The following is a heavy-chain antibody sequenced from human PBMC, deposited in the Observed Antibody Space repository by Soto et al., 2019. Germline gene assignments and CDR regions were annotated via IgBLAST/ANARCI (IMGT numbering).Heavy chain of an antibody. V-gene: IGHV3-23*01. CDR2: VNGDGART. CDR3: DKDYGMSHIVTPEYTIDY. D-gene: IGHD2-21*01. CDR1: GFTFSTYA. J-gene: IGHJ4*02. Sequence: EVQLLESGGGLVQPGGSLRLSCVASGFTFSTYAMSWVRQAPGKGLEWVSCVNGDGARTWYADSVRGRFTVSRDNSKNTLSLPKKSLRGENTNIYNCDKDYGMSHIVTPEYTIDYWGQRTQLTVSS.